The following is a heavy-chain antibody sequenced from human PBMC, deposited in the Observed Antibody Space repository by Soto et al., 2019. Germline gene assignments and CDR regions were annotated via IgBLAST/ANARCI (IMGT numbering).Heavy chain of an antibody. D-gene: IGHD3-22*01. J-gene: IGHJ2*01. V-gene: IGHV3-48*01. CDR1: GFPFSSYS. CDR2: ISSSSSTI. CDR3: ARGSYYYDSSGPWGYVDL. Sequence: EVQLVESGGGLVQPGGSLRLSCAASGFPFSSYSMNWVRQAPGKGLEWVSYISSSSSTIYYADSVKGRFTISRDNAKNTVYLQINSKRAADTAVYYCARGSYYYDSSGPWGYVDLWGRCTLVTVSS.